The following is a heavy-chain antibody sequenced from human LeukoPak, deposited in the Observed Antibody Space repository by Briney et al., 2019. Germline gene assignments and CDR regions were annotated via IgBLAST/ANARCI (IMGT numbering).Heavy chain of an antibody. CDR3: AKESYSNYY. CDR1: GFTLSSYG. D-gene: IGHD4-11*01. J-gene: IGHJ4*02. CDR2: ISYDGSNK. Sequence: GGSLRLFCAASGFTLSSYGMHWVRQAPGKGLEWVAVISYDGSNKYYADSVKGRFTISRDNSKNTLYLQMNSLRAEDTAVYYCAKESYSNYYWGQGTLVTVSS. V-gene: IGHV3-30*18.